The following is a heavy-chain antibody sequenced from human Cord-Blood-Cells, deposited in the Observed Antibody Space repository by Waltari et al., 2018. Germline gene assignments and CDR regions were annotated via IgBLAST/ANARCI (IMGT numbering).Heavy chain of an antibody. CDR3: ARVPGWSYYFDY. CDR1: VFTFSIYS. V-gene: IGHV3-21*01. CDR2: ISSSSSYI. D-gene: IGHD2-15*01. J-gene: IGHJ4*02. Sequence: EVQLVESGGGLVKPGGSLRRSCAASVFTFSIYSMNWVRQAPGKGLEWVSSISSSSSYIYYADSVKGRFTISRDNAKNSLYLQMNSLRAEDTAVYYCARVPGWSYYFDYWGQGTLVTVSS.